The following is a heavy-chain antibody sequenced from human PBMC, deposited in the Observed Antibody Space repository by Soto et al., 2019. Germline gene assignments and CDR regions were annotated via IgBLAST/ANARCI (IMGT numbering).Heavy chain of an antibody. D-gene: IGHD5-12*01. V-gene: IGHV3-7*01. CDR1: GFTFSSYW. CDR2: INQDGTEK. Sequence: EVQLVESGGGLVQPGGSLRLSCAASGFTFSSYWMPWVRQAPGKGLECVANINQDGTEKYYVDSVKGRFTISRDNAKNSLFLQMKSLRDEETAVYYCARDFGVSGYDVLYSWGQGTLVAVSS. J-gene: IGHJ4*02. CDR3: ARDFGVSGYDVLYS.